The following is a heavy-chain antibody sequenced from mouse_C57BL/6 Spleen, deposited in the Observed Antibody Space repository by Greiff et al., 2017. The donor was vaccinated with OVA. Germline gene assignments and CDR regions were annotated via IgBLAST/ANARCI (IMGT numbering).Heavy chain of an antibody. Sequence: EVKLVESGGGLVKPGGSLKLSCAASGFTFSSYAMSWVRQTPEKRLEWVATISDGGSYTYYPDNVKGRFTISRDNAKNNLYLQMSHLKSEDTAMYYCARDTEDYYGSSPHFDYWGQGTTLTVSS. CDR3: ARDTEDYYGSSPHFDY. CDR1: GFTFSSYA. V-gene: IGHV5-4*01. D-gene: IGHD1-1*01. J-gene: IGHJ2*01. CDR2: ISDGGSYT.